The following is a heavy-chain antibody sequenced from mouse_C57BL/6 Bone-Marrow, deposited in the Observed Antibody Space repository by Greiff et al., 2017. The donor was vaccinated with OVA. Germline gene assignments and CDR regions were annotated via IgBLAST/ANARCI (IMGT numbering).Heavy chain of an antibody. Sequence: VQLVESGAELVRPGASVKLSCKASGYTFTDYYINWVKQRPGQGLEWIARIYPGSGNTYYNEKFKGKATLTAEKSSSTAYMQLSSLTSEDSAVYFCARSRLRYWYFDVWGTGTTVTVSS. V-gene: IGHV1-76*01. J-gene: IGHJ1*03. D-gene: IGHD2-2*01. CDR3: ARSRLRYWYFDV. CDR2: IYPGSGNT. CDR1: GYTFTDYY.